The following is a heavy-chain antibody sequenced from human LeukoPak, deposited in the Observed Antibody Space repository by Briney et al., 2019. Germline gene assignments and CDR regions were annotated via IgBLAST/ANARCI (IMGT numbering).Heavy chain of an antibody. CDR1: GFTFSSYA. CDR3: ARDSDFWSGYYSHYYYGMDV. Sequence: SGGSLRLSCAASGFTFSSYAMHWVRQAPGKGLEWVAVISYDGSNKYYADSVKGRFTISRDNSKNTLYLQMNSLRAEDTAVYYCARDSDFWSGYYSHYYYGMDVWGQGTTVTVSS. V-gene: IGHV3-30-3*01. CDR2: ISYDGSNK. D-gene: IGHD3-3*01. J-gene: IGHJ6*02.